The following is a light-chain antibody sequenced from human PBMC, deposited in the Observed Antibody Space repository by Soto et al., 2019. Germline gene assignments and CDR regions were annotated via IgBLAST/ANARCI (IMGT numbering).Light chain of an antibody. CDR1: QSISTW. CDR2: KAS. J-gene: IGKJ1*01. V-gene: IGKV1-5*03. Sequence: DIQLAQSPSTLSASVGDRVTITCRASQSISTWLAWYQHKAGKAPKLLIYKASSLESGVPSRFSGSGSGTEFTLTISSLHPEDFATYYCQQYNSYSFGHGTKVDIK. CDR3: QQYNSYS.